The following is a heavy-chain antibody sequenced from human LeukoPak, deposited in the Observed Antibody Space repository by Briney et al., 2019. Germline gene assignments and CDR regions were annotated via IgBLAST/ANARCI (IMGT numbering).Heavy chain of an antibody. V-gene: IGHV3-53*01. CDR1: GFTASSNY. CDR3: ARSPHHTDNY. Sequence: GSLRLSCAASGFTASSNYMSWVRQAPGKGLEWVSVIYSGGSTYYADSVKGRFTISRDNSKNTLYLQMNSLRAEDTAVYYCARSPHHTDNYWGQGTLVTVSS. CDR2: IYSGGST. D-gene: IGHD1-14*01. J-gene: IGHJ4*02.